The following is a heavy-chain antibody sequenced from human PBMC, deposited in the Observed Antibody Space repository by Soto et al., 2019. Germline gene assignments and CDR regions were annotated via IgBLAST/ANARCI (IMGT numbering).Heavy chain of an antibody. V-gene: IGHV1-18*01. J-gene: IGHJ4*02. CDR3: ARDVPLFDWFINPDY. Sequence: QVQLVQSGAEVKKPGASVKVSCKASGYTFTSYGISWVRQAPGQGLEWMGWISAYNGNTNYAQKLQGRVTMTTDTATSTAYMELRSLRSDDTAVYYCARDVPLFDWFINPDYWGQGTLVTVSS. CDR2: ISAYNGNT. D-gene: IGHD3-9*01. CDR1: GYTFTSYG.